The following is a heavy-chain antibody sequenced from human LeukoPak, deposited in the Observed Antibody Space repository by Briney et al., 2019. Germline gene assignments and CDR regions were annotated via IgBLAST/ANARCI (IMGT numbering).Heavy chain of an antibody. D-gene: IGHD3-3*01. J-gene: IGHJ4*02. Sequence: PGGSLRLSCAASGFTFTNYAMSWVRQAAGRGGEWVSAISAAGGSKNYADSVKGRFTVSRDNSKSTLYLQMTSLRAEDTAVYYCAKIPYYDFWSGYYYFDYWGPGTLVTVSS. V-gene: IGHV3-23*01. CDR3: AKIPYYDFWSGYYYFDY. CDR2: ISAAGGSK. CDR1: GFTFTNYA.